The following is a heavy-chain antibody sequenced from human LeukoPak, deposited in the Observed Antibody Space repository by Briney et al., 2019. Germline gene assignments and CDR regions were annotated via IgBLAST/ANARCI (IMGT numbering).Heavy chain of an antibody. J-gene: IGHJ4*02. CDR1: GGTFSSYA. Sequence: ASVKVSCKASGGTFSSYAISWVRQAPGQGLEWMGWINPNSGGTNYAQKFQGRVTMTRDTSISTAYMELSRLRSDDTAVYYCARAAAIEVVDYWGQGTLVTVSS. V-gene: IGHV1-2*02. CDR2: INPNSGGT. D-gene: IGHD2-2*01. CDR3: ARAAAIEVVDY.